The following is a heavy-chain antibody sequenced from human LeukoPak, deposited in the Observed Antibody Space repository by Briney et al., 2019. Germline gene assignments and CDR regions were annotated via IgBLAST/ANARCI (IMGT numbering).Heavy chain of an antibody. V-gene: IGHV4-4*07. J-gene: IGHJ4*02. D-gene: IGHD2-15*01. Sequence: SETLSLTCTVSGDSISSYYWSWIRQPAGKGLEWIGRIYTSGSTNYNPSLKSRVTMSVDTSKNQFSLKLSSVTAADTAVYYCARGYCSGGNCYYFDYWGQGTLVTVSS. CDR3: ARGYCSGGNCYYFDY. CDR2: IYTSGST. CDR1: GDSISSYY.